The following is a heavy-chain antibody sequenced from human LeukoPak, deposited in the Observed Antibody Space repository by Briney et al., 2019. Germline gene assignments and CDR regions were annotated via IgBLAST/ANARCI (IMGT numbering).Heavy chain of an antibody. CDR2: ISGSGGST. Sequence: GGSLRLSRAASGFTFSSYAMSWVRQAPGKGLEWVSAISGSGGSTYYADSVKGRFTISRDNSKNTLYLQMNSLRAEDTAVYYCAKCAGSYYYDSSGYYGDYWGQGTLVTVSS. CDR3: AKCAGSYYYDSSGYYGDY. D-gene: IGHD3-22*01. V-gene: IGHV3-23*01. J-gene: IGHJ4*02. CDR1: GFTFSSYA.